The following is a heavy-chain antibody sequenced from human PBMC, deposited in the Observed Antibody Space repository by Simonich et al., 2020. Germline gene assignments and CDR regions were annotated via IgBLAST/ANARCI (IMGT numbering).Heavy chain of an antibody. CDR1: GFTFSSYA. V-gene: IGHV3-23*01. J-gene: IGHJ3*02. CDR3: AKDLGERITMIVVVIDAFDI. CDR2: ISGSGGRT. D-gene: IGHD3-22*01. Sequence: GGGLVQPGGSLRLSCAASGFTFSSYAMSWVRQAPGKGLECVSAISGSGGRTYYADSVKGRFTISRDNSKNTLYLQMNSLRAEDTAVYYCAKDLGERITMIVVVIDAFDIWGQGTMVTVSS.